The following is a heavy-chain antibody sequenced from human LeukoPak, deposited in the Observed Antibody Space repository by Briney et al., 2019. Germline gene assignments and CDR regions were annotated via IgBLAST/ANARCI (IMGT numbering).Heavy chain of an antibody. CDR3: ARDLGDSSGSAFDI. D-gene: IGHD3-22*01. V-gene: IGHV3-11*01. J-gene: IGHJ3*02. CDR2: ISSSGSTI. Sequence: GGSLRLSCAASGFTFSDYYMSWIRQAPGKGLEWASYISSSGSTIYYADSVKGRFTISRDNAKNSLYLQMNSLRAEDTAVYYCARDLGDSSGSAFDIWGQGTMVTVSS. CDR1: GFTFSDYY.